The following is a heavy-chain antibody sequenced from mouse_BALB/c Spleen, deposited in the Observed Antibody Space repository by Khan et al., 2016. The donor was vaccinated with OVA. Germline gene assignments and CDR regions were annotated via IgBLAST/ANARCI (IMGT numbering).Heavy chain of an antibody. CDR3: ARGNYYGYYFDY. V-gene: IGHV3-2*02. J-gene: IGHJ2*01. D-gene: IGHD1-1*01. CDR2: ISYSGVT. CDR1: GYSITSGYA. Sequence: VQLKESGPGLVKPSQSLSLTCTVTGYSITSGYAWNWIRQFPGNKLEWMGYISYSGVTSYTPSLKSRISITRDTSNNQFFLQLTSVTTKNITSYYCARGNYYGYYFDYWGQGTTLTVSS.